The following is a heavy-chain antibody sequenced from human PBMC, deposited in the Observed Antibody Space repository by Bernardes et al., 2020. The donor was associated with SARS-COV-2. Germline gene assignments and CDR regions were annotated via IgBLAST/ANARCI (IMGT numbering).Heavy chain of an antibody. Sequence: GGSLRLSCAASGFTFSSYWMHWVRQAPGKGLVWVARINSEGSSTSYADSVKGRFTISRDNAKNTLYLQMNSLRGEDTAVYYCARPISSTNRPDYWGPGILVTVSA. CDR1: GFTFSSYW. V-gene: IGHV3-74*01. CDR3: ARPISSTNRPDY. J-gene: IGHJ4*02. CDR2: INSEGSST. D-gene: IGHD2-2*01.